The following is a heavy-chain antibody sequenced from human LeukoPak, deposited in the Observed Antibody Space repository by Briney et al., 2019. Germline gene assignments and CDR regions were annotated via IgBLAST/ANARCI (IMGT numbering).Heavy chain of an antibody. CDR3: ARARFHYYGSGSYDDYFDY. CDR2: ISAYNGNT. J-gene: IGHJ4*02. Sequence: ASVKVSCKASGYTFTSYGISWVRQAPGQGLEWMGWISAYNGNTNYAQKLQGRVTMTRDTSISTAYMELSRLRSDDTAVYYCARARFHYYGSGSYDDYFDYWGQGTLVTVSS. V-gene: IGHV1-18*01. D-gene: IGHD3-10*01. CDR1: GYTFTSYG.